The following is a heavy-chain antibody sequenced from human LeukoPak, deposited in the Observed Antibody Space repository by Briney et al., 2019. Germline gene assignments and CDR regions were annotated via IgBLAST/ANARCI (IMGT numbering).Heavy chain of an antibody. J-gene: IGHJ6*02. D-gene: IGHD3/OR15-3a*01. CDR2: IYYSGST. CDR1: GDSISSGGYY. V-gene: IGHV4-31*03. CDR3: ARWTDYYYYGMDV. Sequence: PSETLSLTCTVSGDSISSGGYYWSWIRQHPGKGLEWIGYIYYSGSTYYNPSLKSRVTISVDTSKNRFSLKLSSVTAADTAVYYCARWTDYYYYGMDVWGQGTTVTVSS.